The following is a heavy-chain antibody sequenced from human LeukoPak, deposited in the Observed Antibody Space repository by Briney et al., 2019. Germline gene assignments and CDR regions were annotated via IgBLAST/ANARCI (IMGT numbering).Heavy chain of an antibody. J-gene: IGHJ5*02. V-gene: IGHV3-74*01. CDR2: INSDGSST. Sequence: PGGSLRLSCAASGFTFRSYSMHWVRQTPGKGLVWVSRINSDGSSTRYADSVKGRFNISRDNDKNTLYLQMNSLRGEDTAVYYCTRSDWFDPWGQGTLVTVSS. CDR1: GFTFRSYS. CDR3: TRSDWFDP.